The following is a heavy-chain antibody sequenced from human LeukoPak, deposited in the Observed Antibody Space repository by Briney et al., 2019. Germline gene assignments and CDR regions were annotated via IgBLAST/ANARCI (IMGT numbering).Heavy chain of an antibody. Sequence: GGSLRLSCAASGFTFSRYEMNWVRQAPGKGLEWVSYISSSSSTIYYADSVKGRFTISRDNAKNSLYLQMNSLRAEDTAVYYCARFLEWSPDYYYYYYMDVWGKGTTVTVSS. D-gene: IGHD3-3*01. CDR3: ARFLEWSPDYYYYYYMDV. J-gene: IGHJ6*03. V-gene: IGHV3-48*01. CDR2: ISSSSSTI. CDR1: GFTFSRYE.